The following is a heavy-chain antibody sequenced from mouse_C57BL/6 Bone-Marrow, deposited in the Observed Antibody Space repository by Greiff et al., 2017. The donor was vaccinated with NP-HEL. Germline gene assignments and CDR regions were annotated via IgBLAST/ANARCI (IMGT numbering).Heavy chain of an antibody. J-gene: IGHJ3*01. D-gene: IGHD1-1*01. Sequence: EVQGVESGPVLVKPGPSVKISCKASGFTFTDYYMHWVKQSHGKSLEWIGLVYPYNGGTSYNQKFKGKATLTVDTSSSTAYMDLNSLTSEDSAVYYCAREDIYYGSSYRVAYWGQGTLVTVSA. CDR1: GFTFTDYY. CDR2: VYPYNGGT. V-gene: IGHV1-36*01. CDR3: AREDIYYGSSYRVAY.